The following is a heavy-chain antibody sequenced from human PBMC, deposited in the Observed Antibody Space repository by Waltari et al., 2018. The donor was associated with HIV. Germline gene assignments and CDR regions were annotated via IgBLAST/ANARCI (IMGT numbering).Heavy chain of an antibody. CDR2: INSDGGIT. V-gene: IGHV3-74*01. D-gene: IGHD5-18*01. CDR3: AKGGTSGYTFGFGR. J-gene: IGHJ1*01. Sequence: EVQLVESGGGLVQPGGSLRLSCAASGFTFSSYWMHWVRPAPGKGLVWVSRINSDGGITSHADSVKGRFTISRDNARNTLYLQMNSLGAEDTAMYYCAKGGTSGYTFGFGRWGQGTLVTVSS. CDR1: GFTFSSYW.